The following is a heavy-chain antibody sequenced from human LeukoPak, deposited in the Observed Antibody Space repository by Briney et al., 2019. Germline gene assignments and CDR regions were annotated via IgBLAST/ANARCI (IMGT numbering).Heavy chain of an antibody. CDR3: ARDMVAGGPDY. Sequence: GGSLRLSCAASGFTFDKAWMTWVRQAPGKGLVWVSRINSDGITTSYADSVKGHFTISRDNAKNTLYLQMNSLRAEDTAVYYCARDMVAGGPDYWGQGTLVTVSS. V-gene: IGHV3-74*01. J-gene: IGHJ4*02. CDR1: GFTFDKAW. D-gene: IGHD6-19*01. CDR2: INSDGITT.